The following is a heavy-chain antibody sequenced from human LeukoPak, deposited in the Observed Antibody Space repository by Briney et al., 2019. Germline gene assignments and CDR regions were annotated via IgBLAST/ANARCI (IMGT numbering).Heavy chain of an antibody. CDR3: ARDHSRYCSSTSCPNWFDP. CDR1: GGSFSGYY. CDR2: INHSGST. V-gene: IGHV4-34*01. Sequence: SETLSLTCAVYGGSFSGYYWSWIRRPPGKGLEWVGEINHSGSTNYNPSLKSRVTISVDTSKNQFSLKLSSVTAADTAVYYCARDHSRYCSSTSCPNWFDPWGQGTLVIVSS. D-gene: IGHD2-2*01. J-gene: IGHJ5*02.